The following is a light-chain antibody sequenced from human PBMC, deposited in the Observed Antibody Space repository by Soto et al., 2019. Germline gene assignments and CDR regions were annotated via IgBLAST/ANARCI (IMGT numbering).Light chain of an antibody. V-gene: IGKV1-39*01. J-gene: IGKJ3*01. Sequence: DIQMTQSPSSLSASVGDRVTITCRASQSISNYLNWYQQIPGKAPKVLIYAVSNMQTGVPSRFSGSGSRTDFTLTISSLHPEDFATYYCQQTYNAPRTFGPGTKVDIK. CDR3: QQTYNAPRT. CDR1: QSISNY. CDR2: AVS.